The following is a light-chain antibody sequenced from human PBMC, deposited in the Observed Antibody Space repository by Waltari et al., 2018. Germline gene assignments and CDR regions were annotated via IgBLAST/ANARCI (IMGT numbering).Light chain of an antibody. Sequence: EIVLTQSPSTLSVSPGERAILSCRASQTISYNLAWYQQRPGQPPRLLIYGASARAAAIPVRFSGSGSGTEFTLTISGLQSEDFAVYYCQHYHQWSPYTFGQGTKVE. V-gene: IGKV3-15*01. CDR2: GAS. J-gene: IGKJ2*01. CDR1: QTISYN. CDR3: QHYHQWSPYT.